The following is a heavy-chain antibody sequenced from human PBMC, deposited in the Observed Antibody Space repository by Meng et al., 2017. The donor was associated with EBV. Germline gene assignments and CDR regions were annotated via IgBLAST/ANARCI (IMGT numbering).Heavy chain of an antibody. CDR3: ARGLDYFYY. V-gene: IGHV1-18*01. Sequence: QIQLVPSGACVKNPQAAVMVSANACCYIITSDCISCVRQPPGQGLKWRGWISSYNGNTNYAHKLQGRVTMTTHTSTSSFYMQLMSLSSDDPALYYCARGLDYFYYWGQGTLVTVSS. CDR1: CYIITSDC. J-gene: IGHJ4*02. CDR2: ISSYNGNT.